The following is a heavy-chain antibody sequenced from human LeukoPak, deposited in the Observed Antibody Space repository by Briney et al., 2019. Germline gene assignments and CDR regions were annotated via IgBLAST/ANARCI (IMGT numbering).Heavy chain of an antibody. CDR1: GASFSDYY. J-gene: IGHJ4*02. CDR3: ARVTGYVMEDYF. CDR2: IYPSGYT. V-gene: IGHV4-4*07. Sequence: SETLSLTCTVSGASFSDYYWSWIRQSAGKGLEWIGRIYPSGYTNYNPSLKSRVTLSVDTAKNQFSLKLRSVTAADTAVYYCARVTGYVMEDYFWGQGTLVTVSS. D-gene: IGHD6-13*01.